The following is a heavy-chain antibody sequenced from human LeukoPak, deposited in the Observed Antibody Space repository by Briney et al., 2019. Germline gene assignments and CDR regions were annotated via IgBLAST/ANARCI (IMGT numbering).Heavy chain of an antibody. CDR3: ARHSSDWEFDY. D-gene: IGHD6-19*01. CDR1: GYSFTSYG. CDR2: TSAYNGNT. Sequence: ASVEVSCKASGYSFTSYGISWVRQAPGQGLEWMGWTSAYNGNTNYAQKLQGRVTMTTDTSTSTAYMELRSLRSDDTAVYYCARHSSDWEFDYWGQGTLVTVSS. V-gene: IGHV1-18*01. J-gene: IGHJ4*02.